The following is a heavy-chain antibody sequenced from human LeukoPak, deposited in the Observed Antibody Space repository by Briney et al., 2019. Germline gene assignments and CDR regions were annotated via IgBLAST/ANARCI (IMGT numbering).Heavy chain of an antibody. D-gene: IGHD2-2*01. V-gene: IGHV3-23*01. CDR2: ISGSGGST. CDR1: GFTFSSYA. J-gene: IGHJ4*02. CDR3: AKMAVGVVVPAAMHTFDY. Sequence: PGGSLRLSCAASGFTFSSYAMSWVRQAPGKGLEWVSAISGSGGSTYYADSLKGRFTISRDNSKNTLYLQMNSLRAEDTAVYYCAKMAVGVVVPAAMHTFDYWGQGTLVTVSS.